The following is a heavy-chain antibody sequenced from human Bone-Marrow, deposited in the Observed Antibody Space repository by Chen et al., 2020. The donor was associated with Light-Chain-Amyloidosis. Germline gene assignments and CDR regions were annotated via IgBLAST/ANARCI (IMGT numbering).Heavy chain of an antibody. CDR1: GGAISIYY. Sequence: QVQLQESCPGLVKPSETLSLTCSVSGGAISIYYWSWIRQPPGKGLEWIGYIYSSGNSNYNPSLKSRVTISIDTSKNQFSLKLSSVTAADTAVYYCARRGDGYNFDYWGQGTLVTVSS. CDR2: IYSSGNS. J-gene: IGHJ4*02. D-gene: IGHD5-12*01. CDR3: ARRGDGYNFDY. V-gene: IGHV4-59*08.